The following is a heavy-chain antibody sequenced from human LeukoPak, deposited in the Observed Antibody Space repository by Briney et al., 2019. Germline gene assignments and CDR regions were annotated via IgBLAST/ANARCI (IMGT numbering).Heavy chain of an antibody. D-gene: IGHD6-13*01. J-gene: IGHJ6*03. Sequence: GGSLRLSCAASGFSFSSYWMAWVRQAPGKGLEWVANIKQDGSKKYYVDSVKGRFTISRDNAKNSLYLQMNSLRAEDTAVYYCARTPLLMAAAGKSDHYYYMDVWGKGTTVSVSS. V-gene: IGHV3-7*01. CDR1: GFSFSSYW. CDR3: ARTPLLMAAAGKSDHYYYMDV. CDR2: IKQDGSKK.